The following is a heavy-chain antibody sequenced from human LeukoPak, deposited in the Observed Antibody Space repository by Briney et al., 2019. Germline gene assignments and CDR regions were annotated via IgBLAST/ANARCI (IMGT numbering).Heavy chain of an antibody. CDR2: IRYDASDT. J-gene: IGHJ4*02. CDR1: GFTFATYD. D-gene: IGHD1-26*01. Sequence: GGPLRLSCAASGFTFATYDMHWVRQAPGKGLEWVAFIRYDASDTLYSDSVKGRFTISRDNSKNSLCLQMNSLSPEDTAVYYCAKRGGSFIGYFDYWGQGTLVTFSS. V-gene: IGHV3-30*02. CDR3: AKRGGSFIGYFDY.